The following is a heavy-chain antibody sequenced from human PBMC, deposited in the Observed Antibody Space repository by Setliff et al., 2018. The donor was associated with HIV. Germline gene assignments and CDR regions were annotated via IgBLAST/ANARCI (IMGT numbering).Heavy chain of an antibody. CDR1: GGTFISYA. D-gene: IGHD5-18*01. J-gene: IGHJ4*02. Sequence: ASVKVSCKASGGTFISYAITWVRQAPGQGLEWMGGIMPIFGTANYAQKFQGRVTIIADASTNTVNMELSSLRSEDTAVYYCARVPRQLLKGAAAYFDYWGQGILVTVS. CDR3: ARVPRQLLKGAAAYFDY. V-gene: IGHV1-69*13. CDR2: IMPIFGTA.